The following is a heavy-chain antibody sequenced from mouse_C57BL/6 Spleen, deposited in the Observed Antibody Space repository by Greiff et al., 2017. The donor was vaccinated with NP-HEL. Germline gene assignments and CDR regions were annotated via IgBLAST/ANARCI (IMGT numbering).Heavy chain of an antibody. CDR2: ISSGGDYI. Sequence: EVQLQESGEGLVKPGGSLKLSCAASGFTFSSYAMSWVRQTPEKRLEWVAYISSGGDYIYYADTVKGRFTISRDNARNTLYLQMSSLKSEDTAMYYCTRVRDGYPFAYWGQGTLVTVSA. D-gene: IGHD2-3*01. J-gene: IGHJ3*01. CDR3: TRVRDGYPFAY. CDR1: GFTFSSYA. V-gene: IGHV5-9-1*02.